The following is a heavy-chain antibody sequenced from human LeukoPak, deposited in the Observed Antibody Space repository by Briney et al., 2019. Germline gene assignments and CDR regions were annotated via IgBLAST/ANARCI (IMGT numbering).Heavy chain of an antibody. V-gene: IGHV4-34*01. D-gene: IGHD6-13*01. CDR2: INHSGST. Sequence: SETLSLTCAVYGGSFSGYYWSWIRQPPGKGLEWIGEINHSGSTNYNPSLKSRVTISVDTSKNQFSLKLTSVTAADTAVYYCAIEGIAAAGTWDYFDYWGQGTLVTVSS. CDR3: AIEGIAAAGTWDYFDY. J-gene: IGHJ4*02. CDR1: GGSFSGYY.